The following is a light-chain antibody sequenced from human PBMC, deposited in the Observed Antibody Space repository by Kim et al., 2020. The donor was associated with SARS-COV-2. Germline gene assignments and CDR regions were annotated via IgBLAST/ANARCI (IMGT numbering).Light chain of an antibody. J-gene: IGLJ3*02. Sequence: AVGQTVRTTCQGHRPRTYETSWFQKKPGQAPLVVFYDKNNRPSGIPDRFSGSSSGTTASLTITATQTGDEAYYYCNSRDNNDNVLFGGGTQLTVL. CDR2: DKN. V-gene: IGLV3-19*01. CDR1: RPRTYE. CDR3: NSRDNNDNVL.